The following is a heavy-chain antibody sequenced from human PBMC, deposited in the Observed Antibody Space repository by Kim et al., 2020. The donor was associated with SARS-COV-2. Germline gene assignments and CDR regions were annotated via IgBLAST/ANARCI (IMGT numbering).Heavy chain of an antibody. CDR3: TNVPCTTFGFWDAFD. CDR1: GFTFSGSA. J-gene: IGHJ3*02. CDR2: ISSKANSSAS. Sequence: GGSLRLSCAASGFTFSGSAIHWVRQASGKGLEWVGRISSKANSSASAYSASVKGRITISRDDSTYSAHLHMHSPKTEDTAVCSCTNVPCTTFGFWDAFD. D-gene: IGHD3-16*01. V-gene: IGHV3-73*01.